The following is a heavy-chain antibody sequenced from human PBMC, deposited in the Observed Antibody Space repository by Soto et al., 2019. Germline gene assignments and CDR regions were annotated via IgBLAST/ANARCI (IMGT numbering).Heavy chain of an antibody. Sequence: PSETLSLTCAVYGGSFSDYYWSWIRQPPGKGLEWIGEINHSGSTNYNPSLKSRVTISVDTSKNQFSLKLTSVTAADTAVYYCARHAPGGPFDSWGQGTLVTVSS. CDR3: ARHAPGGPFDS. J-gene: IGHJ4*02. D-gene: IGHD2-2*01. V-gene: IGHV4-34*01. CDR2: INHSGST. CDR1: GGSFSDYY.